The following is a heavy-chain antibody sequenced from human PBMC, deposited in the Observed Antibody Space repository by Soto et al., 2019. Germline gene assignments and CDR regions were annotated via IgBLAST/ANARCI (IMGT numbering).Heavy chain of an antibody. CDR3: ARSQGSSTSLEIYYYYYYGMDV. V-gene: IGHV1-69*01. CDR2: TIPISDTT. J-gene: IGHJ6*02. D-gene: IGHD2-2*01. CDR1: GGTFSSYA. Sequence: QVQLVQSGAEVKKPGSSVKVSCKASGGTFSSYAISWVRQAPGQGLEWMGGTIPISDTTNYAQKFQGRVTITADVSTSTADMELSSLRSEDTAVYYCARSQGSSTSLEIYYYYYYGMDVWGQGTTVTVSS.